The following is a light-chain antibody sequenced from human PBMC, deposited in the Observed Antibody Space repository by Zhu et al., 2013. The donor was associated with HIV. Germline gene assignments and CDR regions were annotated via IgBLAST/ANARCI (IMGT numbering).Light chain of an antibody. CDR3: QHVNNNAA. Sequence: DIQLTQSPSFLSASVGDRVTITCRASQDINRYLAWYQQKPGKPPKLLVYAASTTQDGVPSRFGGRGSGTEFTLTIDSLQPEDFATYYCQHVNNNAAFGPGTKVDV. V-gene: IGKV1-9*01. CDR2: AAS. CDR1: QDINRY. J-gene: IGKJ3*01.